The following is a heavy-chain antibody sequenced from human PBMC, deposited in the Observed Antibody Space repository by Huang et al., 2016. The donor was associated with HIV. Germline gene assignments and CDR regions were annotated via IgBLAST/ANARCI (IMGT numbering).Heavy chain of an antibody. D-gene: IGHD1-1*01. J-gene: IGHJ4*02. CDR1: GYSFPSYW. Sequence: EVQLVQSGAEVKKPGESLKFSCKGSGYSFPSYWIGWVRQMPGKGLEWMGIIYPSDSDTSCIPSSQGQVTISADKSISTAYLQWSSLKASDTAMYYCARLSTTWYFDYWGQGTLVTVSS. V-gene: IGHV5-51*01. CDR3: ARLSTTWYFDY. CDR2: IYPSDSDT.